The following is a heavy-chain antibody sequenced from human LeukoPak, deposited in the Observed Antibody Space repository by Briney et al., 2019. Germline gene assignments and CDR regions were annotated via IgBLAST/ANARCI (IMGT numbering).Heavy chain of an antibody. CDR1: GGSFSDYY. J-gene: IGHJ5*02. Sequence: LSLTCAVYGGSFSDYYMSWIRQTPGKGLEWVSYISSSGSTIYYADSVKGRFTISRDNAKNSLYLQMNSLRAEDTAVYYCARDRGCSSTSCYRRNWFDPWGQGTLVTVSS. D-gene: IGHD2-2*02. CDR2: ISSSGSTI. CDR3: ARDRGCSSTSCYRRNWFDP. V-gene: IGHV3-11*01.